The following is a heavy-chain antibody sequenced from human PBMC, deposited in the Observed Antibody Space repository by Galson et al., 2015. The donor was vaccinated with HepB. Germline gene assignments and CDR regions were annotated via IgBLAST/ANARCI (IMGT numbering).Heavy chain of an antibody. Sequence: SLRLSCAASGSTFTMSWMSWVRQAPGKGLEWVAMIRHDETEMYYVDSVKGRFTIPRGNAKKSLHLQMNSLRVEDTAMYYCALLDTATAWASGGIWGQGTLVTVSS. CDR2: IRHDETEM. CDR3: ALLDTATAWASGGI. J-gene: IGHJ4*02. D-gene: IGHD5-18*01. CDR1: GSTFTMSW. V-gene: IGHV3-7*01.